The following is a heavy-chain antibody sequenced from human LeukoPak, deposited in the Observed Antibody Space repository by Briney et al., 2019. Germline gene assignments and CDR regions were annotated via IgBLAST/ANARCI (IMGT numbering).Heavy chain of an antibody. CDR1: GGSFNYYY. CDR2: INHNGVT. V-gene: IGHV4-34*01. D-gene: IGHD5-12*01. J-gene: IGHJ2*01. CDR3: ARGLDIRYFDL. Sequence: PSETLSLTCAVYGGSFNYYYWSWIRQPPGKGLEWIGEINHNGVTNYNPSLKSRVTISIDTSKNQFSLKLSSVTAADTAVYYCARGLDIRYFDLWGRGTLVTVSS.